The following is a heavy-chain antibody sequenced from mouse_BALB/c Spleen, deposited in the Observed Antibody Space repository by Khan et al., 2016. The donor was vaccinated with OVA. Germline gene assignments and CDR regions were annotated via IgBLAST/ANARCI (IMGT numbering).Heavy chain of an antibody. D-gene: IGHD2-3*01. Sequence: EVQLQESGPGLVKPSQSLSLTCTVTGYSITSDYAWNWIRQFPGNKLEWMGYISYSSSTNYNPALNSRISITRDTSKNQFFLKLNSVTTEDTATYYCARDGYRYNYAMDYWGQGTSVTVSS. V-gene: IGHV3-2*02. CDR2: ISYSSST. CDR1: GYSITSDYA. J-gene: IGHJ4*01. CDR3: ARDGYRYNYAMDY.